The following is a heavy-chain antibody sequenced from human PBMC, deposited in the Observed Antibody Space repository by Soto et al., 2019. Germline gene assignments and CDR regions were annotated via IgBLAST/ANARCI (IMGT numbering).Heavy chain of an antibody. CDR1: GFTFSSYA. Sequence: EVQLLESGGLLVQPGGSLRLSCAASGFTFSSYAMNWVRQAPGKGLEWVSAISGTGGSTYYADSVRGRFTISRDNSKNTLYLQMNSLRAEDTALYYCAKQTLWFGESTDFFDSWGQGTLVTVSS. CDR3: AKQTLWFGESTDFFDS. J-gene: IGHJ4*02. V-gene: IGHV3-23*01. CDR2: ISGTGGST. D-gene: IGHD3-10*01.